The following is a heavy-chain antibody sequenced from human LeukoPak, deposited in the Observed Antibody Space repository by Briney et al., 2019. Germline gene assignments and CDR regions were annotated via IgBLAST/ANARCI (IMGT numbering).Heavy chain of an antibody. D-gene: IGHD3-10*01. CDR3: AKDRLGEITMVRGPFDY. Sequence: PGGSLRLSCAASGFTFSSYWMHWVRQAPGKGLVWVSRINSDGSSTSYADSVKGRFTISRDNAKNTLYLQMNSLRAEDTAVYYCAKDRLGEITMVRGPFDYWGQGTLVTVSS. J-gene: IGHJ4*02. V-gene: IGHV3-74*01. CDR2: INSDGSST. CDR1: GFTFSSYW.